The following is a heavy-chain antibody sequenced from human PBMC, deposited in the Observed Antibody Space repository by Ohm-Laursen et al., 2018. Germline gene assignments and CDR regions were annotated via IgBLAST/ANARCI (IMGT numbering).Heavy chain of an antibody. CDR3: ARVVRGVWYFDL. J-gene: IGHJ2*01. Sequence: SETLSLTCTVSGGSISNYYWSWIRQPPGKGLEWIGYIYYSGSTNYNPSLKSRVTISVDTSKNQFSLKLSSVTAADTAVYYCARVVRGVWYFDLWGRGTLVTVSS. CDR2: IYYSGST. D-gene: IGHD3-10*01. CDR1: GGSISNYY. V-gene: IGHV4-59*01.